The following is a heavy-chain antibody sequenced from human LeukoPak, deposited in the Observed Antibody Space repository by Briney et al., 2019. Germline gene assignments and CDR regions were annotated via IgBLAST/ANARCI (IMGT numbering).Heavy chain of an antibody. V-gene: IGHV3-23*01. Sequence: GGSLRLSCAASGFTFSSYAMTWVRHAAGKGLELVSGLSGSGGSTYYAVSVKGRFTISRDNSKNTLFLQMNSLRAEDTAVYHCAKGLYGSGSYDYWGQGTLVTVSS. CDR2: LSGSGGST. D-gene: IGHD3-10*01. J-gene: IGHJ4*02. CDR1: GFTFSSYA. CDR3: AKGLYGSGSYDY.